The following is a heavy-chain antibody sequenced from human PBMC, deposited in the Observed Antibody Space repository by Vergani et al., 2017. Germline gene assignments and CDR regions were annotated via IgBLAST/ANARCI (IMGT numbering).Heavy chain of an antibody. V-gene: IGHV3-21*01. J-gene: IGHJ6*03. CDR2: ISSSSSYI. D-gene: IGHD2-2*01. Sequence: EVQLLESGGGLVKPGGSLRLSCAASGFTFSSYSMNWVRQAPGKGLEWVSSISSSSSYIYYADSVKGRFTISRDNAKNSLYLQMNSLRAEDTAVYYCTSCYPTTYYYYYMDVWGKGTTVTVSS. CDR3: TSCYPTTYYYYYMDV. CDR1: GFTFSSYS.